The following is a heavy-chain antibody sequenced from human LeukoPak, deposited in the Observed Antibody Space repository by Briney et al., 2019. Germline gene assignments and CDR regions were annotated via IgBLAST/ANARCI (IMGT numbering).Heavy chain of an antibody. CDR3: AKDADIVVSSYFDY. CDR1: GLSFGDYT. D-gene: IGHD2-2*01. J-gene: IGHJ4*02. V-gene: IGHV3-43*01. Sequence: GGSLRLSCEASGLSFGDYTMHWVRQPPGKGLEWVSLISRNGAATKYADSVRGRFTVSRDNSKNTLYLQMNSLRAEDTAVYYCAKDADIVVSSYFDYWGQGTLVTVSS. CDR2: ISRNGAAT.